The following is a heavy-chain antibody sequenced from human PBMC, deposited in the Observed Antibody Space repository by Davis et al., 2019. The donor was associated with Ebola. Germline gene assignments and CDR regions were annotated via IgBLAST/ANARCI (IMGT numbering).Heavy chain of an antibody. CDR3: ARLTVGP. CDR1: GGSFSGYY. CDR2: IYYSGGT. V-gene: IGHV4-34*01. Sequence: MPSETLSLTCAVYGGSFSGYYWSWIRQPPGKGLEWIGSIYYSGGTHYNPSLNSRVTMSVDTSKNQFSLKLSSVTAADTAVYYCARLTVGPWGQGALVTVSS. J-gene: IGHJ5*02. D-gene: IGHD4-23*01.